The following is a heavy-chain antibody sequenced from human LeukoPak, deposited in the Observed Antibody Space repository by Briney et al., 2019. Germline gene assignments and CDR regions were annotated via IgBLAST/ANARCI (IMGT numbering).Heavy chain of an antibody. J-gene: IGHJ4*02. V-gene: IGHV1-24*01. CDR3: ATLGYCSSTSSYGY. Sequence: ASVKVSCKVSGYTLTELSMHWVRQAPGKGLEWMGGFDPEDGETIYAQKFQGRVTMTEDTSTDTAYMELSSLRSEDTAVYYCATLGYCSSTSSYGYWGQGTLVTVSS. CDR2: FDPEDGET. D-gene: IGHD2-2*01. CDR1: GYTLTELS.